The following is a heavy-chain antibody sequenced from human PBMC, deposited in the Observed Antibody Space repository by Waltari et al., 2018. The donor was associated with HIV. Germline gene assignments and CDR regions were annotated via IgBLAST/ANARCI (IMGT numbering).Heavy chain of an antibody. V-gene: IGHV1-46*01. J-gene: IGHJ4*02. CDR2: INPSGGST. Sequence: QVQLVQSGAEVKTPGASVKVSCKASGYTFTSYYMHWVRQAPGQGLEWMGIINPSGGSTSYAQKFQGRVTMTRDTSTSTVYMELSSLRSEDTAVYYCARVSPEGYDILTGYYYFDYWGQGTLVTVSS. CDR1: GYTFTSYY. CDR3: ARVSPEGYDILTGYYYFDY. D-gene: IGHD3-9*01.